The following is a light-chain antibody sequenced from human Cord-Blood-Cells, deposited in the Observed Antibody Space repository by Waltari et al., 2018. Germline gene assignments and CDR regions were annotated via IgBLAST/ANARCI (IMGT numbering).Light chain of an antibody. CDR2: EGS. CDR1: SSDVGSYNL. CDR3: CSYAGRSTL. Sequence: QSALTQPASVSGSPGQSLTISCTGTSSDVGSYNLVSWYQQHPGKAPKLMIYEGSKRPSGVSNRFSGSKSGNTASLTISGLQAEDEADYYCCSYAGRSTLFGGGTKLTVL. V-gene: IGLV2-23*01. J-gene: IGLJ2*01.